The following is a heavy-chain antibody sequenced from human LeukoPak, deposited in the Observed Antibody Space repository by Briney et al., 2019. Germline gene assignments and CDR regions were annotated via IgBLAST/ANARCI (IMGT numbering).Heavy chain of an antibody. J-gene: IGHJ5*02. V-gene: IGHV1-69*05. CDR3: ASEISGYDSGWFDP. CDR1: GYTFTSYG. Sequence: SVKVSCKASGYTFTSYGISWVRQAPGQGLEWIGGIIPIFGTANYAQKFQGRVTITTDESTSTAYMELSGLRSEDTAVYYCASEISGYDSGWFDPWGQGTLVTVSS. CDR2: IIPIFGTA. D-gene: IGHD5-12*01.